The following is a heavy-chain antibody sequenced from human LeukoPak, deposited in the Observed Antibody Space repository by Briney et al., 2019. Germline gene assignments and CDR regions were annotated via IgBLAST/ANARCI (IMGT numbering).Heavy chain of an antibody. D-gene: IGHD3-16*02. Sequence: PSETLSLTCIVSGDSISSYYWSWIRQPPGKGLEWIGYIYTSGGTNYIPSLKGRVTISIDTSKNQFSLKLSSVTAADSAVYYCARLTRLTTSPDRYYLDYWGQGTLVTVSS. CDR2: IYTSGGT. V-gene: IGHV4-4*09. CDR3: ARLTRLTTSPDRYYLDY. J-gene: IGHJ4*02. CDR1: GDSISSYY.